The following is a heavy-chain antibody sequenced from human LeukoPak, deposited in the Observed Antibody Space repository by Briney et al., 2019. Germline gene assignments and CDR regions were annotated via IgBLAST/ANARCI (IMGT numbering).Heavy chain of an antibody. CDR2: INHSGST. D-gene: IGHD5-18*01. CDR3: VRLIRTPRGYGPGLASRYCYYYMDV. V-gene: IGHV4-34*01. Sequence: SESLSLTCAVSGGSFSGYYWSWIRQPPGKGLEWIGEINHSGSTNYNPSLKRRVTISVDTSKNQFSLKLSTVTAADTPVYYCVRLIRTPRGYGPGLASRYCYYYMDVWGKGTTVTISS. J-gene: IGHJ6*03. CDR1: GGSFSGYY.